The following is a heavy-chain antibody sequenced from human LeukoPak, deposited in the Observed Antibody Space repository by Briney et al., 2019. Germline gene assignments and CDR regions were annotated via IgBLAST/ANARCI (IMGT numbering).Heavy chain of an antibody. J-gene: IGHJ4*02. CDR1: GFTFSDYS. D-gene: IGHD6-19*01. V-gene: IGHV3-48*02. Sequence: PGGSLRLSCAASGFTFSDYSMNWVRQAPGKGLEWISYISSSSRTIYYADSVKGRFTISRDNAKNSLYLQMNSLRDEDTAVYYCARDRGVAERHPFDYWGQGTLVTVSS. CDR3: ARDRGVAERHPFDY. CDR2: ISSSSRTI.